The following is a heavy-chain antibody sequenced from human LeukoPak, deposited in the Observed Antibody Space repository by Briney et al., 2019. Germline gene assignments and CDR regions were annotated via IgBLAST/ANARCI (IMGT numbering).Heavy chain of an antibody. CDR2: ISGSGGST. V-gene: IGHV3-23*01. Sequence: GGSLRLSCAASGFNFANHAMSWVRQAPGKGLEWVSAISGSGGSTDYEDSVKGRFTISRDNSKNTLFLQMNSLRAEDTAVYYCAKALGGSGSYRNWFDPWGQGTLVTVSS. CDR3: AKALGGSGSYRNWFDP. CDR1: GFNFANHA. J-gene: IGHJ5*02. D-gene: IGHD1-26*01.